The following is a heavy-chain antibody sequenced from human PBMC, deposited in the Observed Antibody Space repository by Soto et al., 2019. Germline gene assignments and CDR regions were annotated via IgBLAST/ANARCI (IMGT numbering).Heavy chain of an antibody. CDR1: GGSISSSSYY. Sequence: QLQLQESGPGLVKPSETLCLTCTVSGGSISSSSYYWGWIRQPPGKGLEWIGSIYYSGSTYYNPSLKSRVTISVDTSKNQFALKLSSVTAADTAVYYCARHAGYSIARYFDYWGQGTLVTVSS. V-gene: IGHV4-39*01. D-gene: IGHD3-9*01. J-gene: IGHJ4*02. CDR3: ARHAGYSIARYFDY. CDR2: IYYSGST.